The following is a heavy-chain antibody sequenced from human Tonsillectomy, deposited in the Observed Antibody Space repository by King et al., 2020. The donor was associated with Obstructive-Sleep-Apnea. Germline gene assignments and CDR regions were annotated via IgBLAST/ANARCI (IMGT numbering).Heavy chain of an antibody. D-gene: IGHD1-26*01. CDR2: ISGSGDST. Sequence: VQLVESGEDLVQPGGSLRLSCAASGFTFSSYAMSWVRQAPGKGLEWVSGISGSGDSTYYADSVKGRFTISRDNSKNTLYLQMNSLRVEDTAVYYCARSIRSYLDAFDIWGQGTMVTVSS. J-gene: IGHJ3*02. CDR1: GFTFSSYA. CDR3: ARSIRSYLDAFDI. V-gene: IGHV3-23*04.